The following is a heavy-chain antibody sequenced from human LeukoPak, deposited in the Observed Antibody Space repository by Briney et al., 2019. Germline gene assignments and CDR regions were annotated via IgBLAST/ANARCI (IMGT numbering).Heavy chain of an antibody. V-gene: IGHV3-7*01. D-gene: IGHD6-13*01. CDR2: IKRDASEK. J-gene: IGHJ4*02. Sequence: GGSLRLSCAASGFTFRTYWMSWVRQAPGKGLEWVASIKRDASEKYYADSVKGRFTISRENSKNTLYLQMNSLRAEDTAVCYAGVGGQQLSVDYWGQGTLVTVSS. CDR1: GFTFRTYW. CDR3: GVGGQQLSVDY.